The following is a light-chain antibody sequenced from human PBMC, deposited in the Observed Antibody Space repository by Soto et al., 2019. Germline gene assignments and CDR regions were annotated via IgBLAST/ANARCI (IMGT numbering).Light chain of an antibody. CDR2: GNS. J-gene: IGLJ1*01. CDR1: SSNIGAGYD. Sequence: QSVLTQPPSVSGAPGQTVTISCTGSSSNIGAGYDVHWYQQLPGTAPKLLIYGNSNRPSGVPDRFSGSKSGTSASLAITGLKAEDEANYYCQSYDSSLSGPYVFGPGTKVTVL. V-gene: IGLV1-40*01. CDR3: QSYDSSLSGPYV.